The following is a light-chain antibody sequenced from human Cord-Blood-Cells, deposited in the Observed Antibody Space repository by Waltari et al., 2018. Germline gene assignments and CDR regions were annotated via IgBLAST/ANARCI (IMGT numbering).Light chain of an antibody. Sequence: EIVLTQSTGTLSLSPGERPTLSCRASQSVSSSYLAWYQQKPGQAPRLLIYGASSRATGIPDRFSGSGSGTDFTLTISRLEPEDFAVYYCQQYGSSYTFGQGTKLEIK. CDR2: GAS. CDR3: QQYGSSYT. J-gene: IGKJ2*01. CDR1: QSVSSSY. V-gene: IGKV3-20*01.